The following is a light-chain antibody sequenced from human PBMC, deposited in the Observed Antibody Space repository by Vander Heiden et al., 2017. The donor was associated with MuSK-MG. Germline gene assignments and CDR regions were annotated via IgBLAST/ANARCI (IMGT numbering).Light chain of an antibody. V-gene: IGKV1-5*03. CDR2: KAS. CDR3: QHQGT. Sequence: IQMTQSPSPLSASVGDRVTITCRASQSISSWLHWSQQAPEKAPKLLIYKASSLASGVPSRFSGSGSGTEFTLPLSSLQADYFATYYCQHQGTFGPGTKVDIK. CDR1: QSISSW. J-gene: IGKJ3*01.